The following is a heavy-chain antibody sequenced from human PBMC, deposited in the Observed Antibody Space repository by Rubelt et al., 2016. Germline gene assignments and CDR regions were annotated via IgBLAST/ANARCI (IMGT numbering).Heavy chain of an antibody. CDR2: ISACNGNT. J-gene: IGHJ4*02. D-gene: IGHD2-2*01. CDR1: GGTFSSYA. Sequence: QVQLVQSGAEVKKPGSSVKVSCKASGGTFSSYAISWVRQAPGQGLEWMGGISACNGNTNYAQKLQGRVTMTTDTSTSTAYMELRSLRSDDTAVYYCAREDIVVVPAAYFDYWGQGTLVTVSS. CDR3: AREDIVVVPAAYFDY. V-gene: IGHV1-18*01.